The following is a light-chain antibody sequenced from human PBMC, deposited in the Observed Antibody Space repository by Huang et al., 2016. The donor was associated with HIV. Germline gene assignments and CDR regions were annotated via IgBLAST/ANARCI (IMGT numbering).Light chain of an antibody. CDR1: QSVSSSH. V-gene: IGKV3-20*01. CDR3: QQYGSSPPVT. CDR2: GTS. Sequence: EIVLTQSPGTLSLSPGERATLSCRASQSVSSSHLAWYQQKPGQSPRLLIYGTSNRATGIPDRCSGSGSGTDFTLTISRLEPEDFAVYYCQQYGSSPPVTFGGGTKVEIK. J-gene: IGKJ4*01.